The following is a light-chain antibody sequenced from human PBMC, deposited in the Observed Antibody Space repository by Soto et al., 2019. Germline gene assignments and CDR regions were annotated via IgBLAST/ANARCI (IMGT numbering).Light chain of an antibody. CDR3: EQRSNWLS. CDR1: QSVSSF. CDR2: DAS. V-gene: IGKV3-11*01. J-gene: IGKJ4*02. Sequence: EIVLTQSPATLSLSPGERATLSCRASQSVSSFLAWYQQKPGQAPRLLIYDASNRATGIPARFSGSGSGTDLTLTITSLEPEDFAVYYCEQRSNWLSFGGGNKVEIK.